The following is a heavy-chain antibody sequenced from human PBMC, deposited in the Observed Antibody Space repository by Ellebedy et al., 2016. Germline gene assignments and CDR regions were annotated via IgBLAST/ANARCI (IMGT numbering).Heavy chain of an antibody. CDR1: GGSISSYY. V-gene: IGHV4-59*01. D-gene: IGHD6-13*01. Sequence: SETLSLXXTVSGGSISSYYWSWIRQPPGKGLEWIGYIYYSGSTNYNPSLKSRVTISVDTSKNQFSLKLSSVTAADTAVYYCARGGGGSSWYKGVWGQGTTVTVSS. CDR3: ARGGGGSSWYKGV. J-gene: IGHJ6*02. CDR2: IYYSGST.